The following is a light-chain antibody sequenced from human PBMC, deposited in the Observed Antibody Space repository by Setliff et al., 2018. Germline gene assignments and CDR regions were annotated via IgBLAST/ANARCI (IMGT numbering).Light chain of an antibody. J-gene: IGLJ1*01. Sequence: QSVLTQPPSASGSPGQSLTISCTGTSNDVGAYNYVSWYQQHPGKAPKLMIYGVTKRPSGVPDRFSGSKSGNTASLTVSGLQGEDEADYYCSSYASSINPDVFGTGTKVTVL. V-gene: IGLV2-8*01. CDR2: GVT. CDR3: SSYASSINPDV. CDR1: SNDVGAYNY.